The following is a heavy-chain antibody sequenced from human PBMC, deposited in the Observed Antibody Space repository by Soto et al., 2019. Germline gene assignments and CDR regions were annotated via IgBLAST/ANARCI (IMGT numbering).Heavy chain of an antibody. Sequence: LSLTCTVSGGSISSSSYYWGWIRQPPGKGLEWIGSIYYSGSTYYNPSLKSRVTISVDTSKNQFSLKLSSVTAADTAVYYCARQEGGSSWYYYYGMDVWGQGTTVTVSS. D-gene: IGHD6-13*01. CDR1: GGSISSSSYY. CDR2: IYYSGST. CDR3: ARQEGGSSWYYYYGMDV. J-gene: IGHJ6*02. V-gene: IGHV4-39*01.